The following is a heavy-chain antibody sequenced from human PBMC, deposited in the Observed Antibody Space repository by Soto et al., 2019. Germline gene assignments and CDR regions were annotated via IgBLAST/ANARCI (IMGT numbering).Heavy chain of an antibody. D-gene: IGHD2-2*01. Sequence: QVQLVQSGAEVKKPGSSVKVPCKASGGTFSSYAISWVRQAPGQGLEWMGGIIPIFGTANYAQKFQGRVTITADESTSTAYMELSSLRSEDTAVYYCARVVRDCSSTSCFYYYYGMDVWGQGTTVTVSS. CDR3: ARVVRDCSSTSCFYYYYGMDV. CDR1: GGTFSSYA. V-gene: IGHV1-69*01. J-gene: IGHJ6*02. CDR2: IIPIFGTA.